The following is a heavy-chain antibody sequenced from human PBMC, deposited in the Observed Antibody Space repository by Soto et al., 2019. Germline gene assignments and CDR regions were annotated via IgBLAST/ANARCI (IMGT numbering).Heavy chain of an antibody. CDR2: IYYSGST. V-gene: IGHV4-39*01. CDR1: GGSISSSSYY. Sequence: SETLSLTCTVSGGSISSSSYYWGWIRQPPGKGLEWIGSIYYSGSTNYNPSLKSRVTISVDTSKNQFSLKLSPVTAADTAVYYCARHFDWTVGENWFDPWGQGTLVTVS. D-gene: IGHD3-9*01. J-gene: IGHJ5*02. CDR3: ARHFDWTVGENWFDP.